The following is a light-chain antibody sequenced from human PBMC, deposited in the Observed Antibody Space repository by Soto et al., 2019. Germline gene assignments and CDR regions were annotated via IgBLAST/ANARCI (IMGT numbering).Light chain of an antibody. CDR3: CSYAGKYTFL. J-gene: IGLJ2*01. CDR1: SSDVGGYTY. V-gene: IGLV2-11*01. CDR2: DVT. Sequence: QSVLTQPRSVSGSPGQSVTISCSGTSSDVGGYTYVSWYQQNAGKPPKLMIYDVTKRPSGVPDRFSGSKSGNTASLTISGLQAEDESDYYCCSYAGKYTFLFGAGTKLTVL.